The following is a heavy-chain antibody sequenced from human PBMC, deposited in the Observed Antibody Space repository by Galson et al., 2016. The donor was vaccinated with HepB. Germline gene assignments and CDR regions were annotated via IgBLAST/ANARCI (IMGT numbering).Heavy chain of an antibody. J-gene: IGHJ4*02. CDR1: GYTFINYG. CDR2: ISVVIGNT. CDR3: ARESLYCSGGNCYSPLGDY. Sequence: SVKVSCKASGYTFINYGISWVRQAPGQGLEWMGWISVVIGNTNYAQKLQDRVPMTTKTSTSTAYMELRSLGSDDTAVYYCARESLYCSGGNCYSPLGDYWGQGTLVTVSS. D-gene: IGHD2-15*01. V-gene: IGHV1-18*04.